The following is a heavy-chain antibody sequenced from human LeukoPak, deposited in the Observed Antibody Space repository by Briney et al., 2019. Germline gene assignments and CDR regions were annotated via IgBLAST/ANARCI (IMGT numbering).Heavy chain of an antibody. CDR2: INSDGSST. CDR3: ARAPRYSSGWYFDY. CDR1: GFTFSSYW. J-gene: IGHJ4*02. D-gene: IGHD6-19*01. Sequence: GGSLRLSCAASGFTFSSYWMHWVRQAPGKGLVWVSRINSDGSSTSYADSVKGRFTISRDNDKNTLYLQMNSLRAEDTAVYYCARAPRYSSGWYFDYWGQGTLVTVSS. V-gene: IGHV3-74*01.